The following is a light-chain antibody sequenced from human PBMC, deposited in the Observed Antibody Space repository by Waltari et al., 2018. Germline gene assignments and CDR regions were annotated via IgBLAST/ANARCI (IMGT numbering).Light chain of an antibody. CDR1: SLRSYY. V-gene: IGLV3-19*01. J-gene: IGLJ2*01. CDR3: HSRDGSGVGGS. CDR2: DKN. Sequence: SSELTQDPAVSVAMGQTVRITCQGDSLRSYYASWYQQRPGQAPILVMYDKNNRPSGVPDRFSGSSSDDAASLTITGAQAEDEGSYYCHSRDGSGVGGSFGG.